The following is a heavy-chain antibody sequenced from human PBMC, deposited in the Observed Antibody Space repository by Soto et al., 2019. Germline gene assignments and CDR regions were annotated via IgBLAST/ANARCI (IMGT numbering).Heavy chain of an antibody. V-gene: IGHV1-69*08. CDR2: IIPILGIA. CDR3: AREGAVADPYYWYFDL. D-gene: IGHD6-19*01. Sequence: QVQLVQSGAEVKKPGSSVKVSCKASGGTFSSYTISWVRQAPGQGPEWMGRIIPILGIANYAQKFQGRVTITAEKSESTADVELRSLRSEGTADDYCAREGAVADPYYWYFDLWGRGTLVTVSS. CDR1: GGTFSSYT. J-gene: IGHJ2*01.